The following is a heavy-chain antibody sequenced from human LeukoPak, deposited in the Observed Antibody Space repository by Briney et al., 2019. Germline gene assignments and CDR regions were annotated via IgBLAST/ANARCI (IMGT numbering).Heavy chain of an antibody. CDR3: ARGGRWELPRPYAFDI. J-gene: IGHJ3*02. D-gene: IGHD1-26*01. V-gene: IGHV1-18*04. Sequence: ASVKVSCKASGYTFTSYYMHWVRQAPGQGLEWMGWISAYNGHTNYAQKLQGRVTMTTDTSTSTAYMELRSLRSDDTAVYYCARGGRWELPRPYAFDIWGQGTMVTVSS. CDR1: GYTFTSYY. CDR2: ISAYNGHT.